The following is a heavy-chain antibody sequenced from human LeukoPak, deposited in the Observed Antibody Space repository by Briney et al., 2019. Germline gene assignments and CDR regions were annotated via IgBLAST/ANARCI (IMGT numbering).Heavy chain of an antibody. CDR1: GFTFSSYA. V-gene: IGHV3-30*04. Sequence: PGGSLRLSCAASGFTFSSYAMHWVRQAPGKGLEWVAVISYDGSNKYYADSVKGRFTISRDNSKNTLYLQMNSLRAEDTAVYYCAREARSTVAFDYWGQGTLVTVSS. J-gene: IGHJ4*02. CDR2: ISYDGSNK. CDR3: AREARSTVAFDY. D-gene: IGHD4-23*01.